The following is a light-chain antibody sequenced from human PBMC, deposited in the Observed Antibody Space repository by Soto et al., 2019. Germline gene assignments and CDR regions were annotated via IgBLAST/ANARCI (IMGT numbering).Light chain of an antibody. CDR3: SSYTSSSTVV. Sequence: QSALTQPVSVSVSPGQSITISCTGTSSDVGGYNYVSWYQQHPGKAPKLMIYDVSNRPSGVSNRFSGSKSGNTASLTISGLQAEDEADYYCSSYTSSSTVVFGGGTKLTVL. CDR2: DVS. J-gene: IGLJ2*01. CDR1: SSDVGGYNY. V-gene: IGLV2-14*01.